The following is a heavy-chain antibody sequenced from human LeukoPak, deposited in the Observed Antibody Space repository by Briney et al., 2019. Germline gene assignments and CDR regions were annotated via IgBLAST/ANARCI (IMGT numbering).Heavy chain of an antibody. Sequence: GGSLRLSCAASGFTFSSYSMNWVRQAPGKGPEWVSSISSSSSYIYYADSVKGRFTISRDNAKNSLYLQMNSLRAEDTAVYYCAREEYSYGSHFDYWGQGTLVTVSS. CDR1: GFTFSSYS. V-gene: IGHV3-21*01. CDR3: AREEYSYGSHFDY. J-gene: IGHJ4*02. D-gene: IGHD5-18*01. CDR2: ISSSSSYI.